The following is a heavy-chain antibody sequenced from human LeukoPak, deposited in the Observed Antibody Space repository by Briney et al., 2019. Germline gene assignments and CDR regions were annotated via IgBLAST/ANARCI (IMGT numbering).Heavy chain of an antibody. CDR1: GGSFSGYY. Sequence: SETLSLTCAVYGGSFSGYYWSWIRQPPGKGLEWIGEINHSGSTNYNPSLKSRVTISVDTSKNQFSLKLSSVTAADTAVYYCARDRGGWYGRYFDYWGQGTLVTVSS. CDR3: ARDRGGWYGRYFDY. J-gene: IGHJ4*02. V-gene: IGHV4-34*01. CDR2: INHSGST. D-gene: IGHD6-19*01.